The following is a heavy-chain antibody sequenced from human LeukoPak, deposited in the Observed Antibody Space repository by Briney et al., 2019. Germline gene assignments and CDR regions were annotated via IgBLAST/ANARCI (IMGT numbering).Heavy chain of an antibody. V-gene: IGHV4-34*01. CDR2: INHSGST. CDR1: GGSFSGYY. CDR3: ARGGRSGYAYFDY. D-gene: IGHD5-12*01. Sequence: SETLSLTCAVYGGSFSGYYWSWIRQPPGKGLEWIGEINHSGSTNYNPSLKSRVTISVDTSKNQFSLKLSPVTAADTAVYYCARGGRSGYAYFDYWGQGTLVTVSS. J-gene: IGHJ4*02.